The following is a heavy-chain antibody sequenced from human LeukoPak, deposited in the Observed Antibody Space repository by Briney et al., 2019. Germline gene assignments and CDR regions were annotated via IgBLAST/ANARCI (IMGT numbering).Heavy chain of an antibody. CDR1: GYSISSGYY. J-gene: IGHJ4*02. Sequence: PSETLSLTCTVSGYSISSGYYWGWIRQPPGKGLEWIGSIYHGGSTYYNPSLKSRVTISVDTSKNQFSLKLSSVTAADTAVYYCARDGIVGARDSNWGQGTLVTVSS. V-gene: IGHV4-38-2*02. CDR2: IYHGGST. D-gene: IGHD1-26*01. CDR3: ARDGIVGARDSN.